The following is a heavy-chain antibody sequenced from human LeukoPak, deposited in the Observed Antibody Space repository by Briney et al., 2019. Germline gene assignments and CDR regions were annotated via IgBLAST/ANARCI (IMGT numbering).Heavy chain of an antibody. Sequence: SETLSLTCTVSGGSISSYYWSWIRRPPGKGLEWIGYIYYSGITNYNPSLKSRVTISVDTSKNQLSLKLSSVTAADTAVYFCARIPNYYGSGSYVDYWGQGTLVTVSS. CDR3: ARIPNYYGSGSYVDY. V-gene: IGHV4-59*01. J-gene: IGHJ4*02. D-gene: IGHD3-10*01. CDR1: GGSISSYY. CDR2: IYYSGIT.